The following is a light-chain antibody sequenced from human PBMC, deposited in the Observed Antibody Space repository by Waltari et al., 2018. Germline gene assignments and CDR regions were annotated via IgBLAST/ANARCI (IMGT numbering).Light chain of an antibody. CDR2: DVN. CDR3: CSYAGSAVSV. J-gene: IGLJ3*02. Sequence: QSALTQTAPVSGSPGQSITISCRRASSDIGKYNLVSWYQQHPGKAPTLIIYDVNKRPSGVSNRFSGSKSGNTAFLTISGLQTADEADYYCCSYAGSAVSVFGGGTKLTVL. V-gene: IGLV2-23*02. CDR1: SSDIGKYNL.